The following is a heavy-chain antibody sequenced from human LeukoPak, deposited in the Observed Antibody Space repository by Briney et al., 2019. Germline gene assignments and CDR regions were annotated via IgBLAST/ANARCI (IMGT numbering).Heavy chain of an antibody. CDR1: GFSFSTYA. CDR3: AKDRDYFYYDSSGFPRTFDP. Sequence: GGSLRLSCAASGFSFSTYAMSWVRQAPGKGLEWVSGISGSGGRTHYADSVKGRFIISRDNSKNVLNLQMNNLRAEDTAVYYCAKDRDYFYYDSSGFPRTFDPWGQGTLVTVS. CDR2: ISGSGGRT. J-gene: IGHJ5*02. D-gene: IGHD3-22*01. V-gene: IGHV3-23*01.